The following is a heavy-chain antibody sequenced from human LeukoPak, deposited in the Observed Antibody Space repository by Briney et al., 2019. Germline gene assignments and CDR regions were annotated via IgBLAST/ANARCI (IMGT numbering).Heavy chain of an antibody. CDR1: GDSVSSNSAA. CDR3: ARQPLGYCSGSSCYSGEIDY. Sequence: SQTLSLTCAISGDSVSSNSAAWNWIRQSPSRGLEWLGRTYYRSKWYNDYAVSVKSRITINPDTSKNQFYLKLSSVTAADTAVYYCARQPLGYCSGSSCYSGEIDYWGQGTLVTVSS. V-gene: IGHV6-1*01. D-gene: IGHD2-15*01. J-gene: IGHJ4*02. CDR2: TYYRSKWYN.